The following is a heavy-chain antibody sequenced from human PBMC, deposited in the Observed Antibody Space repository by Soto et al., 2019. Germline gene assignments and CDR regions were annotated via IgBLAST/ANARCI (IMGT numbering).Heavy chain of an antibody. J-gene: IGHJ4*02. CDR1: GDTFNFYT. D-gene: IGHD3-10*01. V-gene: IGHV1-69*02. CDR3: ATSYGSGSQAFDF. Sequence: QVQLVQSGAELKKPGSSVRVSCKASGDTFNFYTINWVRQAPGLGLEWMGSTIPMLSMSNYALKFQGRLTISADKSTSTAYMVLKSLKSEDTAMYYCATSYGSGSQAFDFWGQGALVNVAS. CDR2: TIPMLSMS.